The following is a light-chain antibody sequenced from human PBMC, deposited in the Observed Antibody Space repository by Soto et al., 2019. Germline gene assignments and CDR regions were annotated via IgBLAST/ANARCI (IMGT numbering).Light chain of an antibody. Sequence: QSALTQPASVSGSPGQSITISCTGTSSDVGYYDYVSWYQQHPDKAPKLLIYEVSNRPSGISYRFSGSKSGNTASLTISGLQAEDEADYYCSSYTSSSTVFFGGGIKLTVL. CDR3: SSYTSSSTVF. V-gene: IGLV2-14*01. J-gene: IGLJ2*01. CDR2: EVS. CDR1: SSDVGYYDY.